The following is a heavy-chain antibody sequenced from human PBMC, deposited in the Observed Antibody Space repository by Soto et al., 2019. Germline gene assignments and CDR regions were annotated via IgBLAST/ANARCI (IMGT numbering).Heavy chain of an antibody. CDR3: AKVAYDFWSGSEYFDY. J-gene: IGHJ4*02. D-gene: IGHD3-3*01. CDR1: GFTFSNYG. V-gene: IGHV3-30*18. CDR2: ISHDGSNK. Sequence: PVGSLRLSCAASGFTFSNYGIHWVRQAPGKGLEWVAIISHDGSNKYYTDSVKGRFAIYRDNSKNTLYLEMNSLRAEDTAVYYCAKVAYDFWSGSEYFDYWGQGTLVTVSS.